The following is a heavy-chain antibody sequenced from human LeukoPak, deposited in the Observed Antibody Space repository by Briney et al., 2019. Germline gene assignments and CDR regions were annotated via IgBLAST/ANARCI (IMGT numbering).Heavy chain of an antibody. V-gene: IGHV1-8*01. J-gene: IGHJ6*03. Sequence: GASVKVSCKASGYTFTSYDINWVRQATGQRLEWMGWMNTNSGNTGYAQKFQGRATMTRNTSISTAYMELSRLRSEDTAVYYCARMGVAAAGTIPYYYYYMDVWGKGSTVTVSS. CDR2: MNTNSGNT. CDR3: ARMGVAAAGTIPYYYYYMDV. D-gene: IGHD6-13*01. CDR1: GYTFTSYD.